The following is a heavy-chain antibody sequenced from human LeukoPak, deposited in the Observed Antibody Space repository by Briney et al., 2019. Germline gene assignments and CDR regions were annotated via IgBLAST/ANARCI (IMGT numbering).Heavy chain of an antibody. CDR2: INANSGAT. J-gene: IGHJ4*02. D-gene: IGHD1-26*01. CDR1: GYTFADYF. CDR3: ARDVSSTPHWEFDY. Sequence: GASVKVSCKPSGYTFADYFIHWVRQAPGQGLEYMGRINANSGATEYQQKFQGRVSMTRDMSISTAYVEVNWLISDDTAIYYCARDVSSTPHWEFDYWGQGTTVTVSS. V-gene: IGHV1-2*06.